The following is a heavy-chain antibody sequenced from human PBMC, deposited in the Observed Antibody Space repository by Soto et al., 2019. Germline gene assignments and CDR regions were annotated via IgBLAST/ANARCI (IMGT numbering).Heavy chain of an antibody. J-gene: IGHJ4*02. D-gene: IGHD5-12*01. CDR3: AKERSSGYYFFDN. V-gene: IGHV3-23*01. Sequence: EVQLLESGGGLVQPWGSLRLSCAASGFTFSNYAMNWVRRAPGGGLEWVLTTSGNDGSTHYADSVKGRFTISRDVSKNTLYLQMNSLRAEDTAIYYCAKERSSGYYFFDNWGQGTLVTVSS. CDR2: TSGNDGST. CDR1: GFTFSNYA.